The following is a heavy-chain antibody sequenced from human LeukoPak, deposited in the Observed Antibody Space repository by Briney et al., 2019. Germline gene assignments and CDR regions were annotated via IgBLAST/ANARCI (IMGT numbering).Heavy chain of an antibody. D-gene: IGHD6-19*01. CDR1: GFTFSSYW. CDR3: ARGPSFSGWLDY. V-gene: IGHV3-74*01. J-gene: IGHJ4*02. Sequence: GGSLRLSCAASGFTFSSYWMHWVRQAPGKGLVWVSRINSDGSSTSYADSVKGRFTISRDNAKNTLYLQMNSLRAEDTAVYYCARGPSFSGWLDYWGQGTLVTVSS. CDR2: INSDGSST.